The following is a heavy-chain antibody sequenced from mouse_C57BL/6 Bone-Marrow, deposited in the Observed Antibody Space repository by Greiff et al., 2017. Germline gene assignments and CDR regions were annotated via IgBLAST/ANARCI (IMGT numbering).Heavy chain of an antibody. CDR3: TTLIFFDV. CDR2: IDPENGDT. CDR1: GFNIKDDY. V-gene: IGHV14-4*01. J-gene: IGHJ1*03. D-gene: IGHD1-1*01. Sequence: LVESGAELVRPGASVTLSCTASGFNIKDDYMHWVKQRPEQGLEWIGWIDPENGDTEYASKFQGKATITADTSSNTAYLQLSSLTSEDTAVYYCTTLIFFDVWGTGTTVTVSS.